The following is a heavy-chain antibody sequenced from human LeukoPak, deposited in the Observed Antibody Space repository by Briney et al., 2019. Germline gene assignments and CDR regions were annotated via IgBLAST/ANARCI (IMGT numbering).Heavy chain of an antibody. Sequence: PGGSLRLSCAASGFTFSSYAVTWVRQAPGKGLEWVAVISYDGSNKYYADSVKGRFTISRDNSKNTLYLQMNSLRAEDTAVYYCARDIYFWSGYKWGQGTLVTVSS. V-gene: IGHV3-30-3*01. CDR1: GFTFSSYA. J-gene: IGHJ4*02. CDR3: ARDIYFWSGYK. CDR2: ISYDGSNK. D-gene: IGHD3-3*01.